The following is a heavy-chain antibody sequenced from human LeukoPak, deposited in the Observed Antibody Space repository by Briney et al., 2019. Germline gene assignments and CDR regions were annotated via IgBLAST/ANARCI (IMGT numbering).Heavy chain of an antibody. CDR1: GFTFSSYA. CDR2: ISGSGGST. CDR3: AKDTARGVIAYYFDY. J-gene: IGHJ4*02. Sequence: PGGSLRLSRAASGFTFSSYAMSWVRQAPGKGLEWVSAISGSGGSTYYADSVKGRFTISRDNSKNTLYLQMNSLRAEDTAVYYCAKDTARGVIAYYFDYWGQGTLVTVSS. D-gene: IGHD3-10*01. V-gene: IGHV3-23*01.